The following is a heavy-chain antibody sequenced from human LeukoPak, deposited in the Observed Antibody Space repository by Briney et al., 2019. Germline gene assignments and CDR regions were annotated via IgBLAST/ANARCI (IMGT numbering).Heavy chain of an antibody. D-gene: IGHD3-10*01. V-gene: IGHV4-4*02. CDR2: IYQGGST. CDR3: ATDINRRAGFDYYDMDV. Sequence: SETLSLTCAVSGGSISSSNWWSWVRQPPGKGLEWIGEIYQGGSTNYNPSLKSRVTISVDRSVNKCSLKLSSVTAADTAVYYCATDINRRAGFDYYDMDVWGQGTTVTVSS. CDR1: GGSISSSNW. J-gene: IGHJ6*02.